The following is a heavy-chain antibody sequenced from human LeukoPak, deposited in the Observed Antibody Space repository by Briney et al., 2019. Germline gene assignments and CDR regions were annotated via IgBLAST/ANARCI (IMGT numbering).Heavy chain of an antibody. CDR2: INPSGGST. V-gene: IGHV1-46*01. CDR3: ARARVEGVAVDY. J-gene: IGHJ4*02. Sequence: ASVKVTCKASGYTFTGYYMHWVRQAPGQGLEWMGIINPSGGSTSYAQKFQGRVTMTRDMSTSTVYMELSSLRSEDTAVYYCARARVEGVAVDYWGQGTLATVSS. D-gene: IGHD2-15*01. CDR1: GYTFTGYY.